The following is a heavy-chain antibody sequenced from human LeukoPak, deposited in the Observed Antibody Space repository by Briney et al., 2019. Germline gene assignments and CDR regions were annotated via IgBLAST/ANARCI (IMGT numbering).Heavy chain of an antibody. CDR1: GGTFGSYT. CDR2: ISAYNVNT. V-gene: IGHV1-18*01. CDR3: ARVPVSGPGARFDY. D-gene: IGHD4-11*01. Sequence: AAGKVSCKASGGTFGSYTFSWVRQAPGQGLEWMGWISAYNVNTNDAQKLQGRVTMTTDTSTTTAYMELRSLRSDDTAVYYCARVPVSGPGARFDYWGQGTLVTVSS. J-gene: IGHJ4*02.